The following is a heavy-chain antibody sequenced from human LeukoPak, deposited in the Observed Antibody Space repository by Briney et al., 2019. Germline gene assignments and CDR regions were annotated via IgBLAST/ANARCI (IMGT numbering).Heavy chain of an antibody. V-gene: IGHV3-23*01. CDR3: AKGDIVVVVAANPSYYMDV. CDR1: GFTLSTFA. CDR2: IFPSGGEI. J-gene: IGHJ6*03. D-gene: IGHD2-15*01. Sequence: GGSLRLSCAASGFTLSTFAMIWVRQPPGKGLEWVSSIFPSGGEIHYADSVRGRFTISRDNSKNTLYLQMNSLRAEDTAVYYCAKGDIVVVVAANPSYYMDVWGKGTTVTVSS.